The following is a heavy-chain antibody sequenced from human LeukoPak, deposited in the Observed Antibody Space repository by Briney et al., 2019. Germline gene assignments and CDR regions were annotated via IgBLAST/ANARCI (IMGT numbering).Heavy chain of an antibody. CDR2: IYTSGST. CDR1: GGSISSGSYY. V-gene: IGHV4-61*02. J-gene: IGHJ4*02. CDR3: AREGGWGNNN. D-gene: IGHD1/OR15-1a*01. Sequence: ASETLSLTCTVSGGSISSGSYYWSWIRQPAGKGLEWIGRIYTSGSTNYNPSLKSRVTISVDTSKNQFSLKLSSLTAADTAVYSCAREGGWGNNNWGQETLVTASS.